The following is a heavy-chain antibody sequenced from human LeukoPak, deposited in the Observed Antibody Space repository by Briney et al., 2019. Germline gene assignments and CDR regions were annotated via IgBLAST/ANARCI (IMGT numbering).Heavy chain of an antibody. D-gene: IGHD6-6*01. CDR1: GFTFSNSW. Sequence: GGSLRLSCAASGFTFSNSWMSWVRQAPGKGLQWVANINQSGREKYYVDSVKGRFTISRDNAKNSLYLQMSSLRAEDTAVYYCARLASRSYWGQGTLVAVSS. CDR3: ARLASRSY. V-gene: IGHV3-7*03. J-gene: IGHJ4*02. CDR2: INQSGREK.